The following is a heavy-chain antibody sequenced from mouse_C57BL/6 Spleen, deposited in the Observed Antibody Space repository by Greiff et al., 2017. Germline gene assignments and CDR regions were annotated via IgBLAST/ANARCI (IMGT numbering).Heavy chain of an antibody. CDR1: GYSITSGYY. D-gene: IGHD1-1*01. CDR3: SSPYYYGSSLWYFDV. Sequence: EVKLQESGPGLVKPSQSLSLTCSVTGYSITSGYYWNWIRQFPGNKLEWMGYISYDGSNNYNPSLKNRISLTRDTAKHQFFLKLNSVTTEDTATYYCSSPYYYGSSLWYFDVWGTGTTVTVSS. J-gene: IGHJ1*03. V-gene: IGHV3-6*01. CDR2: ISYDGSN.